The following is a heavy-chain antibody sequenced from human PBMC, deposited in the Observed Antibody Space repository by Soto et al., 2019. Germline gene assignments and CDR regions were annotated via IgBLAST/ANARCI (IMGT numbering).Heavy chain of an antibody. D-gene: IGHD3-3*01. CDR3: AKTIFGDYFYGLDV. CDR2: ISNDGSNK. J-gene: IGHJ6*02. Sequence: PGGSLRLSCAASGFSFSSYGMHWVRQAPGKGREWVALISNDGSNKYYGDSVRGRFTISRDNSKSTLFLHVDSLRPEDTAIYYCAKTIFGDYFYGLDVWGQGTTVTVSS. CDR1: GFSFSSYG. V-gene: IGHV3-30*18.